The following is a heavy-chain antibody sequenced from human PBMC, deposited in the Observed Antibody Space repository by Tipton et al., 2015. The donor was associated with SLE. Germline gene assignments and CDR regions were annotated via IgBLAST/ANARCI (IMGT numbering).Heavy chain of an antibody. J-gene: IGHJ6*02. CDR1: GFTFSDYW. D-gene: IGHD5-12*01. Sequence: SLRLSCAASGFTFSDYWMQWVRQAPGKGLEWVSLVYSAGSSSYADSVKGRFTISRDNSKNTFYLQMNSLRAEDTAVYFCARGESTAIRGYHYFYYGMDVWGQGTTVTVSS. CDR3: ARGESTAIRGYHYFYYGMDV. CDR2: VYSAGSS. V-gene: IGHV3-66*01.